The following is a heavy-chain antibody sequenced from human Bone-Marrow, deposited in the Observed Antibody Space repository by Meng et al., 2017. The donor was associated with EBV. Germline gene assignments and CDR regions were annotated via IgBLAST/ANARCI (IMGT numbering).Heavy chain of an antibody. CDR2: LIPMSGAP. CDR3: ASELGRGFTPDY. J-gene: IGHJ4*02. V-gene: IGHV1-69*01. CDR1: RGTFRSDA. D-gene: IGHD3-10*01. Sequence: QVRWQEVGAEVKRPGSPGKVSCRTSRGTFRSDAVSWVRQAPGQGLEWMGGLIPMSGAPHYAQKFQDRVTIIADESTSTHSMELNNLRFEDTAMYYCASELGRGFTPDYWGQGTLVTVSS.